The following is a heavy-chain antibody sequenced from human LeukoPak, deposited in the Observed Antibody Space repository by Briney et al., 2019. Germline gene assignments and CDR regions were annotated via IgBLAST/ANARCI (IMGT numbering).Heavy chain of an antibody. V-gene: IGHV4-59*01. CDR2: IYYSGST. CDR1: NGSISNYY. Sequence: SETLSLTCTVSNGSISNYYWSWIRQPPGKGLEWIGYIYYSGSTNYNPSLKSRVTISVDTSKNQFSLKLSSVTAADTAVYYCARVPRSYYYYYYMDVWGKGTTVTVSS. CDR3: ARVPRSYYYYYYMDV. J-gene: IGHJ6*03.